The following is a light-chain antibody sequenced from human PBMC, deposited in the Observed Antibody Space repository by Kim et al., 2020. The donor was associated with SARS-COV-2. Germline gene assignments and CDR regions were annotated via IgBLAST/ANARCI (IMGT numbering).Light chain of an antibody. Sequence: DIVMTQSPDSLAVSLGERATINCKSSQSVLYSSNNKNYLAWYQHKPGQPPKLLIYWASTRESGVPDRFSGSGSGTDFTLTVNSLQAEDVAVYYCQQYYSTPLTFGGGTKVDIK. CDR2: WAS. J-gene: IGKJ4*01. CDR3: QQYYSTPLT. V-gene: IGKV4-1*01. CDR1: QSVLYSSNNKNY.